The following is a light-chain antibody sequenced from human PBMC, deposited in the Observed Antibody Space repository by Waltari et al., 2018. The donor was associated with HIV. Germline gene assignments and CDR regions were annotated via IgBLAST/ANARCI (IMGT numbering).Light chain of an antibody. V-gene: IGLV3-25*03. CDR2: KDS. CDR3: QSADSSGTPWV. J-gene: IGLJ3*02. CDR1: ALPKQY. Sequence: SYELTQPPSVSVSPGQTARNTCSGDALPKQYASWYQQKPGQAPVLGIYKDSERPSGIPERFSGSSSGTTVTLTISGVQAEDEADYYCQSADSSGTPWVFGGGTKLTVL.